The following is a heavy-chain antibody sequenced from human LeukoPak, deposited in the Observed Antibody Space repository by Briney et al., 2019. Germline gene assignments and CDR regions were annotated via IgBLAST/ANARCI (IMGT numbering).Heavy chain of an antibody. V-gene: IGHV3-30*18. CDR1: GFTSSNYD. D-gene: IGHD2-15*01. CDR3: AKIVVVAATRAPDVFDI. CDR2: TSYDGRNK. Sequence: GGSLRLSCAASGFTSSNYDMHWVRQAPGKGLEWVAVTSYDGRNKKYADSVKGRFTISRDNSENTLYLQMNSLRAEDTAVYYCAKIVVVAATRAPDVFDIWGQGTMVTVSS. J-gene: IGHJ3*02.